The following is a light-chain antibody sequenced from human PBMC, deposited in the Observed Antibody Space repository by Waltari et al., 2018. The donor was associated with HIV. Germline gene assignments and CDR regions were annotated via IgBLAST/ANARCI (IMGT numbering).Light chain of an antibody. J-gene: IGLJ3*02. Sequence: HSALTQPASVSGSPGQSITISCTGTTSDIGATMYVSWYQQQSGKAPKLLIYEVTNPPPGGSDRFSGSKSGNTASLTISGLQAEDEADYFCSSYSRSRGIFWLFGGGTKLTVL. CDR1: TSDIGATMY. CDR2: EVT. CDR3: SSYSRSRGIFWL. V-gene: IGLV2-14*01.